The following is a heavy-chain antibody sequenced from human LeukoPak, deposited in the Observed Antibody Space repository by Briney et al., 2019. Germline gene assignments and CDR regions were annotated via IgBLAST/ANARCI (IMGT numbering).Heavy chain of an antibody. V-gene: IGHV3-30*18. Sequence: QPGGSLRLSCAASGFIFSNYGIHWVRQAPGKGLEWVAVISYDGSNKYADSVKGRFTISRDNSKNTLFLQMNSLRPDDTAVYYCAKDSAKKYDDYWGQGTLVTVSS. D-gene: IGHD2/OR15-2a*01. CDR3: AKDSAKKYDDY. CDR1: GFIFSNYG. CDR2: ISYDGSNK. J-gene: IGHJ4*02.